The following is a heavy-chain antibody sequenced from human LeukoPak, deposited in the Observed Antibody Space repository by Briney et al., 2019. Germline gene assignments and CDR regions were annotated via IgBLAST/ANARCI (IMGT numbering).Heavy chain of an antibody. CDR1: GFIFRSYW. D-gene: IGHD2-15*01. CDR3: ARDRQGYYSHDY. Sequence: GGSLRLSCAASGFIFRSYWMSWVRQAPGKGLEWVANIKEDGNEKYFVDSVKGRYTISRDNAKNSLYLQMNSLRAEDTAVYFCARDRQGYYSHDYWGQGALVTVSS. V-gene: IGHV3-7*01. CDR2: IKEDGNEK. J-gene: IGHJ4*02.